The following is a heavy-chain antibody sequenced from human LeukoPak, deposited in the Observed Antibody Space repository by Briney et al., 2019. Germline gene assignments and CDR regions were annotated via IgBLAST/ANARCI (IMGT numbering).Heavy chain of an antibody. Sequence: PGTSLRLSCAGSGFMFSSYAMHWVRQAPGKGLEWVAVISSDGSDKYYADSVKGRFTISRDNSKNTLYLQMNSLRTEDTSAYYCAKDWGYASGTYYDYWGQGTLVTVSS. CDR1: GFMFSSYA. J-gene: IGHJ4*02. CDR3: AKDWGYASGTYYDY. CDR2: ISSDGSDK. V-gene: IGHV3-30*18. D-gene: IGHD3-10*01.